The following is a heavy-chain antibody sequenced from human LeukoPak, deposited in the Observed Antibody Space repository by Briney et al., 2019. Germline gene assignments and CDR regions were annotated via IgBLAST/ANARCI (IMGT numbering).Heavy chain of an antibody. Sequence: PSETLSLTCTVSGGSVSSSNYYWGWIRQPPGKGLEWIGSIYYSGSTYYNPSLKSRVTISVDTSKNQFSLKVSSVTAADTAVYYCARRGYCSGGCCYYFDYWGQGTLVTVSS. CDR1: GGSVSSSNYY. J-gene: IGHJ4*02. CDR3: ARRGYCSGGCCYYFDY. CDR2: IYYSGST. V-gene: IGHV4-39*01. D-gene: IGHD2-15*01.